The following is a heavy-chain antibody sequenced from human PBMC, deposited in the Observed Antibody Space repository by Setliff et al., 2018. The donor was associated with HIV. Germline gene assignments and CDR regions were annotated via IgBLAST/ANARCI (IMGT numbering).Heavy chain of an antibody. V-gene: IGHV3-48*03. CDR3: ARVDWFTGLDV. CDR1: GFTFSNYE. Sequence: GGSLRLSCAASGFTFSNYEMNWVRQAPGKGLEWVSYISSSGSTINYADSVKGRFTISRDNAKNSLYLQMNSLRAEDTAVYYCARVDWFTGLDVWGKGTTVTVSS. J-gene: IGHJ6*04. D-gene: IGHD3-10*01. CDR2: ISSSGSTI.